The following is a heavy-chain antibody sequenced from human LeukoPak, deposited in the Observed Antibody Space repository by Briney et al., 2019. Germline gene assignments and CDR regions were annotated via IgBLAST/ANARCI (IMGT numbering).Heavy chain of an antibody. CDR3: AKFWGFPMIDCLDY. D-gene: IGHD3-22*01. CDR1: GFTFSSYG. Sequence: PGGSLRLSCAASGFTFSSYGMSWVRQAPGKGLEWVSAISGSGGSTYYADSVKGRFTISRDNSKNTLYLQMNSLRAEDTAVYYRAKFWGFPMIDCLDYWGQGTLVTVSS. J-gene: IGHJ4*02. V-gene: IGHV3-23*01. CDR2: ISGSGGST.